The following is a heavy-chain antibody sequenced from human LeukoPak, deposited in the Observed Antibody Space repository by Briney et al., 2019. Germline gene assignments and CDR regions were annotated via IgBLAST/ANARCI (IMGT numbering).Heavy chain of an antibody. J-gene: IGHJ4*02. Sequence: GRSLRLSCAASGFTFDDYAMPWVRQAPGKGLEWVSGISWNSGSIGYADSVKGRFTISRDNAKNTLYLQMNSLRAEDTAVYYCARDPDRSGWSTFEYWGQGTLVTVSS. D-gene: IGHD6-19*01. CDR2: ISWNSGSI. CDR3: ARDPDRSGWSTFEY. CDR1: GFTFDDYA. V-gene: IGHV3-9*01.